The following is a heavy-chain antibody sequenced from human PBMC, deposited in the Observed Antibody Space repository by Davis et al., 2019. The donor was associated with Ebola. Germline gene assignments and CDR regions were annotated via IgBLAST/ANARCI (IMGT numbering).Heavy chain of an antibody. CDR1: GFTFTSSA. Sequence: SVKVSCKASGFTFTSSAMQWVRQARGQRLEWIGWIVVGSGNTNYAQKFQERVTITRDMSKSTAYMELSSLRSEDTAVYYCAAGGLSGRGFDYWGQGTLVTVSS. V-gene: IGHV1-58*02. D-gene: IGHD2-15*01. CDR3: AAGGLSGRGFDY. J-gene: IGHJ4*02. CDR2: IVVGSGNT.